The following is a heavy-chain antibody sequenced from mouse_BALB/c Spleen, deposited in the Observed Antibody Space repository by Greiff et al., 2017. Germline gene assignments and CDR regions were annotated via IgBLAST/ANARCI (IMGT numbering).Heavy chain of an antibody. CDR1: GYAFTNYL. CDR3: ARSCEYGRGAMDD. CDR2: INPGSGGT. D-gene: IGHD5-1*01. V-gene: IGHV1-54*01. J-gene: IGHJ4*01. Sequence: QVQLQQSGAELVRPGTSVKVSCKASGYAFTNYLIEWVKQRPGQGLEWIGVINPGSGGTNYTEKFKGKATLTSDKSSSTAYMQLSSLTSDDSAVYFCARSCEYGRGAMDDWGEGTSVTVSS.